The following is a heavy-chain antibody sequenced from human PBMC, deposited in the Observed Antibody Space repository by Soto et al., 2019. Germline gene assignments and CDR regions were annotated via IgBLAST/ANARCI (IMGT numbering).Heavy chain of an antibody. V-gene: IGHV3-30*18. J-gene: IGHJ4*02. D-gene: IGHD6-19*01. CDR2: ISYDGSNK. CDR3: AKRQLSSGWLPDY. CDR1: GFTFSSYG. Sequence: GGSLRLSCAASGFTFSSYGMHWVRQAPGKGLEWVAVISYDGSNKYYADSVKGRFTISRDNSKNTLYLQMNSLRAEDTAVYYCAKRQLSSGWLPDYWGQGTLVTVSS.